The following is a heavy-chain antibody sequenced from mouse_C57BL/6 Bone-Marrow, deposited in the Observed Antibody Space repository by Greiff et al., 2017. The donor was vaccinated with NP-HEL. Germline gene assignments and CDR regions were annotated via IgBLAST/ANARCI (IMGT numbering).Heavy chain of an antibody. V-gene: IGHV1-53*01. CDR2: LNPSNGGT. D-gene: IGHD3-3*01. CDR1: GYTFTSYW. Sequence: QVQLQQPGTELVKPGASVKLSCKASGYTFTSYWMHWVKQRPGQGLEWIGNLNPSNGGTNYTEKFKSKATLTVDKSSSTAYMQLSSLTSEDSAVYYCSRDKRYYAMDYWGQGTSVTVSS. CDR3: SRDKRYYAMDY. J-gene: IGHJ4*01.